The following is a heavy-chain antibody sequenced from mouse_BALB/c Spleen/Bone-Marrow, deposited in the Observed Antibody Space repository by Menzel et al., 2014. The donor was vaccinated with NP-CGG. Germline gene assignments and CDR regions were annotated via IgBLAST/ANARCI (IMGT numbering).Heavy chain of an antibody. Sequence: EVMLVESGGGLVQPGGSLRLSCATSGFTFTDYYMSWVRQPPGKALEWLGFIRNKANGYTTEYSASVKGRFTISRDNSQSILYLQMSTLRAEDSATYYCARYGYDYFDYWGQGTTLTVSS. V-gene: IGHV7-3*02. CDR1: GFTFTDYY. D-gene: IGHD2-2*01. CDR2: IRNKANGYTT. J-gene: IGHJ2*01. CDR3: ARYGYDYFDY.